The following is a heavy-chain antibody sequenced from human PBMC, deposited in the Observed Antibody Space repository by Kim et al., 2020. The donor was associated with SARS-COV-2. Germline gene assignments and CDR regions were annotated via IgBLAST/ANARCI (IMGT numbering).Heavy chain of an antibody. V-gene: IGHV4-34*01. J-gene: IGHJ6*02. CDR2: INHSGST. D-gene: IGHD3-9*01. CDR1: GGSFSGYY. CDR3: ARAVYYDILTGYYSYYYGMDV. Sequence: SETLSLTCAVYGGSFSGYYWSWIRQPPGKGLEWIGEINHSGSTNYNPSLKSRVTISVDTSKNQFSLKLSSVTAADTAVYYCARAVYYDILTGYYSYYYGMDVWGQGTTVPVSS.